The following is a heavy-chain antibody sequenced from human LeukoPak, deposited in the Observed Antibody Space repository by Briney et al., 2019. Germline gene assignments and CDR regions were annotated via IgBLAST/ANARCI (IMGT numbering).Heavy chain of an antibody. D-gene: IGHD3-9*01. Sequence: SETLSLTCTVSGGSISSYYWSWIRQPPGKGLEWIGYIYYSGSTNYNPSLKSRATISVDTSKNQFSLKLSSVTAADTAVYYCARSPTITYYDILTGYFPYYFDYWGQGTLVTVSS. J-gene: IGHJ4*02. V-gene: IGHV4-59*01. CDR2: IYYSGST. CDR3: ARSPTITYYDILTGYFPYYFDY. CDR1: GGSISSYY.